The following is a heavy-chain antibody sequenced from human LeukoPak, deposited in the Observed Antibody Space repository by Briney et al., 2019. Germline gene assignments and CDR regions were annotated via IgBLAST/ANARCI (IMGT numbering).Heavy chain of an antibody. J-gene: IGHJ6*02. Sequence: ASVKVSCKASGYNYISYYMHWVRQAPGQGLEWMGIINPSGGSTSYAQKFQDRVTMTRDTSTSTVYMELSSLKSEDTAVYYCAREDVVLVDAVRYYYYGMDVWGQGTTVTVSS. CDR2: INPSGGST. CDR1: GYNYISYY. V-gene: IGHV1-46*01. D-gene: IGHD2-8*01. CDR3: AREDVVLVDAVRYYYYGMDV.